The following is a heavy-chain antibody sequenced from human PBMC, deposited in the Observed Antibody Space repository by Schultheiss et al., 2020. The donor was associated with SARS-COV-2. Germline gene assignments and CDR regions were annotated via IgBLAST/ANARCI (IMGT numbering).Heavy chain of an antibody. Sequence: ASVKVSCKVSGYTLTELSMHWVRQAPGKGLEWMGGFDPEDGETIYAQKFQGRVTMTRDTSTNTVYMELRSLRSDDTAVYYGARRGGCGSGSYNYYYYGMDVWGQGTTVTVSS. CDR3: ARRGGCGSGSYNYYYYGMDV. J-gene: IGHJ6*02. CDR2: FDPEDGET. V-gene: IGHV1-24*01. D-gene: IGHD3-10*01. CDR1: GYTLTELS.